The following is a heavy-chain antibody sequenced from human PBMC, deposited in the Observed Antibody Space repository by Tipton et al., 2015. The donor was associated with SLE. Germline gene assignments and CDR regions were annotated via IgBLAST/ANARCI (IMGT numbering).Heavy chain of an antibody. CDR3: ARNWAKRGYVTASRRLSYDI. Sequence: TLSLTCTVSDFSISSGNYWAWIRHFPGKGLEWIGTVYRSGSTYYKASLKSRVTISVDTSRNQFSLKLTSMTATDTAVYYCARNWAKRGYVTASRRLSYDIWGRGTLVTVSS. CDR1: DFSISSGNY. D-gene: IGHD3-16*01. CDR2: VYRSGST. J-gene: IGHJ1*01. V-gene: IGHV4-38-2*02.